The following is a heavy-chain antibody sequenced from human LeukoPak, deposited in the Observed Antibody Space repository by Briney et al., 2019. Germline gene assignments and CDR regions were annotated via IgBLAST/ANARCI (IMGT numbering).Heavy chain of an antibody. V-gene: IGHV3-30*18. Sequence: GGSLRLSCAASGFTFSSYAMSWVRQAPGKGLEWVAVISYDGSNKYYADSVKGRFTISRDNSKNTLYLQMNSLRAEDTAVYYCAKDRIAVAGTFDYWGQGTLVTVSS. CDR1: GFTFSSYA. D-gene: IGHD6-19*01. CDR3: AKDRIAVAGTFDY. CDR2: ISYDGSNK. J-gene: IGHJ4*02.